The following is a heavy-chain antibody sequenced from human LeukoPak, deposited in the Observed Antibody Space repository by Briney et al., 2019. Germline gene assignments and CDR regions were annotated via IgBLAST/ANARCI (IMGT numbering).Heavy chain of an antibody. J-gene: IGHJ4*02. CDR3: ARCDATQDQLLYYFDY. Sequence: SETLSLTCAVYGGSFSGYYWNWIRQPPGKGLEWIGKINHSGNTNYNPSLKSRVTISVDTSKNQFSLKLSSVTAADTAVYYCARCDATQDQLLYYFDYWGQGTLVTVPS. V-gene: IGHV4-34*01. D-gene: IGHD2-2*01. CDR2: INHSGNT. CDR1: GGSFSGYY.